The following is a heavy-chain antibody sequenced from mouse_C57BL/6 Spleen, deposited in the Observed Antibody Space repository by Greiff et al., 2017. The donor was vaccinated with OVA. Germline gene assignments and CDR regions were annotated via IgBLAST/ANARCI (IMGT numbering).Heavy chain of an antibody. V-gene: IGHV1-52*01. CDR3: ARFPDGVYYGSTHYFDY. J-gene: IGHJ2*01. CDR2: IDPSDSET. Sequence: QVQLQQPGAELVRPGSSVKLSCKASGYTFTSYWMHWVKQRPIQGLEWIGNIDPSDSETHYNQKFKDKATLTVDKSSSTAYMQLSSLTSEDSAVYYCARFPDGVYYGSTHYFDYWGQGTTLTVSS. D-gene: IGHD1-1*01. CDR1: GYTFTSYW.